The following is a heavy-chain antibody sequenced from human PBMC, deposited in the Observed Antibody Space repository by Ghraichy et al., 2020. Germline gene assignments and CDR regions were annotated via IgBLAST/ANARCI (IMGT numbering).Heavy chain of an antibody. CDR2: IYSTGNT. CDR1: GFTVSNNY. J-gene: IGHJ4*02. CDR3: ARGGISDPSASFHFDY. D-gene: IGHD3-10*01. V-gene: IGHV3-66*01. Sequence: GSLRLSCAASGFTVSNNYVTWVRQAPGKGLEWVSTIYSTGNTYYADSVKGRFSISRDTSQNSVYLQMNSLTVEDTAVYYCARGGISDPSASFHFDYWGQGTLVTVSS.